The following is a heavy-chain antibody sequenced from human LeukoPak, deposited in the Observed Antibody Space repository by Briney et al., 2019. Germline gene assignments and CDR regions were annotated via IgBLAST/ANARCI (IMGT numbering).Heavy chain of an antibody. CDR1: GFTFSSYA. CDR3: AKDRVGYSYGFFDY. V-gene: IGHV3-23*01. CDR2: ISGSGGST. D-gene: IGHD5-18*01. Sequence: GGSLRLSCAASGFTFSSYAMSWVRQAPGKGLEWVPAISGSGGSTFYADSVKGRFTISRDDSKNTLYLQMNSLRAEDTAVYYCAKDRVGYSYGFFDYWGQGTLVTVSS. J-gene: IGHJ4*02.